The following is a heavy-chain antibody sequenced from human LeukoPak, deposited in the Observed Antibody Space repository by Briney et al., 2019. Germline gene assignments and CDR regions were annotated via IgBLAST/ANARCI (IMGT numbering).Heavy chain of an antibody. CDR2: ISGSGGST. V-gene: IGHV3-23*01. D-gene: IGHD4-17*01. CDR1: GFTFSSYA. Sequence: GGSLRLSCAASGFTFSSYAMSWVRQAPGKGLDWVSGISGSGGSTYYADSVKGRFTISRDNSKKTPYLQMNSLRAEDTAVYYCAGNRYGEDYWGQGTLVTVSS. CDR3: AGNRYGEDY. J-gene: IGHJ4*02.